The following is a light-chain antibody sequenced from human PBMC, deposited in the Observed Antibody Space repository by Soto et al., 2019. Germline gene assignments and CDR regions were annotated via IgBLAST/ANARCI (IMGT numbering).Light chain of an antibody. CDR1: QSISNY. CDR3: QQSYSTPFT. V-gene: IGKV1-39*01. J-gene: IGKJ3*01. Sequence: DIQMTQSPSSLSASVGDRVTITCRASQSISNYLNWYQQKPGKAPKLLINAASSLQSGVPSRFSGSGSGTDFTLTISSLQPEDFATYYCQQSYSTPFTFGPGTKVDIK. CDR2: AAS.